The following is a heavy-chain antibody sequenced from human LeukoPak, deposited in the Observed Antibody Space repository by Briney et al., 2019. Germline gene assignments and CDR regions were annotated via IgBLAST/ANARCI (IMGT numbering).Heavy chain of an antibody. CDR1: GFTFNNYP. CDR3: ARDPRTGSPDYFDY. CDR2: IGYDGRFK. J-gene: IGHJ4*02. D-gene: IGHD3-10*01. V-gene: IGHV3-30*04. Sequence: GTSLRVSCATSGFTFNNYPMHWVRQAPGKGLEWVAVIGYDGRFKFHSDSVKGRFTISRDDSKNTLYLQMNSLRPEDTAVYYCARDPRTGSPDYFDYWGQGTLVTLST.